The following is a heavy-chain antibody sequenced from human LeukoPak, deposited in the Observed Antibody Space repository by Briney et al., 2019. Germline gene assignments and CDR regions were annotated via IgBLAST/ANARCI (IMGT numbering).Heavy chain of an antibody. V-gene: IGHV5-51*01. J-gene: IGHJ4*02. CDR1: GYSFTSSW. D-gene: IGHD1-26*01. Sequence: GESLKIFCKGSGYSFTSSWIGWVRQMPGKGLEWMGIIYPGDSDTRYSPSFQGQVTVSADKSISTAYLQWSSLKASDTAMYYCARFSVGGTYYPNYWGQGTLVTVSS. CDR2: IYPGDSDT. CDR3: ARFSVGGTYYPNY.